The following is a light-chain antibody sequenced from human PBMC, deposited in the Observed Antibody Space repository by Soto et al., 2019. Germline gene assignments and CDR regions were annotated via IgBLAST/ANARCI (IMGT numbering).Light chain of an antibody. CDR3: EQYNNWPPDRT. V-gene: IGKV3-15*01. CDR2: GAS. J-gene: IGKJ1*01. CDR1: QSVGSN. Sequence: EIVMTQSPATLSVSPGERATLSCRANQSVGSNLAWYQQKPGQAPRLLIYGASTRATGIPARFSGSGSGTEFTLTIRSLQSEDFAIYFWEQYNNWPPDRTFGQGTKVEIK.